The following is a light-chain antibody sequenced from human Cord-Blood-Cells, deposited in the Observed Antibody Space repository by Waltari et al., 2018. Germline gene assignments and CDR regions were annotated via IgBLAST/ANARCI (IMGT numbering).Light chain of an antibody. V-gene: IGLV2-23*01. Sequence: QSALTQPASVSGSPGQSITISCTGTSSDVRSYNLVSWYQQHPGKAPKLMIYEGSKRHSGVSNPFSVSKSGNPASLTISGLQAEDEADYYCCSCAGRSTCVFCGGTKLTVL. CDR2: EGS. J-gene: IGLJ2*01. CDR1: SSDVRSYNL. CDR3: CSCAGRSTCV.